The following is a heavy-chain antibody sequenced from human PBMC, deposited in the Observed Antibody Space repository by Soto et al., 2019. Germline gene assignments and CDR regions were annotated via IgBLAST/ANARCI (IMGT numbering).Heavy chain of an antibody. CDR2: IYYTGTT. J-gene: IGHJ3*01. CDR3: ARHEYVSSSYDLLDV. CDR1: GGSVANINYF. D-gene: IGHD3-22*01. Sequence: SETLSLTCSVSGGSVANINYFWAWIRQSPGKGLEWIANIYYTGTTFYNPSLRSRVSMTIDASKNRFSLNLSSVTASDTALYYCARHEYVSSSYDLLDVWGRGTMVTVSS. V-gene: IGHV4-39*01.